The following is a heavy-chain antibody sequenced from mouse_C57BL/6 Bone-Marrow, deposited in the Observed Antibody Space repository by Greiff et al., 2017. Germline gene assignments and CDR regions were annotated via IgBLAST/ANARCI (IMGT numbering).Heavy chain of an antibody. J-gene: IGHJ1*03. V-gene: IGHV5-6*01. CDR2: ISSGGSYT. Sequence: VQLVESGGDLVKPGGSLKLSCAASGFTFSSYGMSWVRQTPDKRLEWVATISSGGSYTYYPDSVKGRFTISRDNAKNTLYLQMSSLKSEDTAMXYCARTSYYGSRNWYFDVWGTGTTVTVSS. CDR3: ARTSYYGSRNWYFDV. D-gene: IGHD1-1*01. CDR1: GFTFSSYG.